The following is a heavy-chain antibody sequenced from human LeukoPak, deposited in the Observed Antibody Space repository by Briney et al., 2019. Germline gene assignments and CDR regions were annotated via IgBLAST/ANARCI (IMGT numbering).Heavy chain of an antibody. CDR1: GFAFSSYW. D-gene: IGHD1-1*01. J-gene: IGHJ4*02. CDR2: IKQDGSEE. Sequence: SGGSLRLSCAASGFAFSSYWMDWVRQAPGKGLEWVANIKQDGSEENYVDSVKGRFTISRDNAKNSLYLQMHSLRGEDTAVYHCARGLALDNTNYFDSWGQGALVTVSS. V-gene: IGHV3-7*01. CDR3: ARGLALDNTNYFDS.